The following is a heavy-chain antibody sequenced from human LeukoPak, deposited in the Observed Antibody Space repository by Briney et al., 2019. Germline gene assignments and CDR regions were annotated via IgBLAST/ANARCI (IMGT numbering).Heavy chain of an antibody. CDR2: IYSGGST. D-gene: IGHD3-9*01. CDR1: GFTVSSNY. V-gene: IGHV3-53*04. J-gene: IGHJ4*02. CDR3: ARADILTGLPFDY. Sequence: GGSLRLSCAASGFTVSSNYMSWVRQAPGKGLEWVSAIYSGGSTYYADSVKGRFTISRHNSKNTLYLQMNSLRAEDTAMYYCARADILTGLPFDYWGQGTLVTVSS.